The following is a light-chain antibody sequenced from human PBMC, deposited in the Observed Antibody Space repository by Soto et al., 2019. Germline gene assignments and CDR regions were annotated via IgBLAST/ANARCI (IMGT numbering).Light chain of an antibody. CDR1: QSVSSSY. CDR3: QQYGGSPFT. J-gene: IGKJ3*01. CDR2: GAS. V-gene: IGKV3-20*01. Sequence: ETMMTQSPGTLSLSPGERATLSCRXSQSVSSSYLAWYQQKPGQAPRLLIYGASSRATGIPDRFSGTVSGTDFTLTIGRLEPEDVGVYYCQQYGGSPFTLGPGTKVDIK.